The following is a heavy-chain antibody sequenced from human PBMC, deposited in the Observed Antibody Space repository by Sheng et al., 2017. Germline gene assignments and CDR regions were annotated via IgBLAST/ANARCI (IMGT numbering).Heavy chain of an antibody. D-gene: IGHD3-22*01. Sequence: QVQLVQSGAEVKKPGASVKVSCKASGYTFTGFYIQWVRQAPGQGLEWMGWINPDTGDTNYAQKFQGRVTMTRDTSISTAHMELGRLRSDDTAVYYCARDMYYYDNSGPRRWLDPWGQGTLVTVSS. CDR3: ARDMYYYDNSGPRRWLDP. J-gene: IGHJ5*02. CDR1: GYTFTGFY. CDR2: INPDTGDT. V-gene: IGHV1-2*02.